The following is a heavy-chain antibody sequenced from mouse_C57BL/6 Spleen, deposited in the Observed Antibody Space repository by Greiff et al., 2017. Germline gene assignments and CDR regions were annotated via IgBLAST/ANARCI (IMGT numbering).Heavy chain of an antibody. CDR3: ARRAYGSSYNWYFDV. Sequence: DVKLVASGGDLVKPGGSLKLSCAASGFTFSSYGMSWVRQTPDKRLEWVATISSGGSYTYYPDSVKGRFTISRDNAKNTLYLQMSSLKSEDTAMYYCARRAYGSSYNWYFDVWGTGTTVTVSS. V-gene: IGHV5-6*02. D-gene: IGHD1-1*01. CDR1: GFTFSSYG. CDR2: ISSGGSYT. J-gene: IGHJ1*03.